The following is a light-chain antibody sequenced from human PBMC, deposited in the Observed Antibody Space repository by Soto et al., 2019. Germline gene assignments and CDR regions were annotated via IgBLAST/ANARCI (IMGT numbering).Light chain of an antibody. V-gene: IGKV3-20*01. Sequence: DIVLTQSPGTLSLSPGDRASLSCRASESVRSTYLSWYQQKAGQAPRLLINGASNRAAGIPVRFAGSGSGTDFTLTISRLEPEDFAVYYCQQYGSSGTFGQGTKVDIK. CDR3: QQYGSSGT. CDR2: GAS. J-gene: IGKJ1*01. CDR1: ESVRSTY.